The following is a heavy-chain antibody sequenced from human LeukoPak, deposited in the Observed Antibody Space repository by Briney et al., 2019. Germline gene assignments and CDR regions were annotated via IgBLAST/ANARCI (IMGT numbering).Heavy chain of an antibody. D-gene: IGHD5-18*01. CDR3: ARGRSYGFDFDS. CDR2: KYYSGST. Sequence: PPQTLSLTCDVSGVSINTCCYYWTWIRHPPGKGLEWIGYKYYSGSTRYNSSLRSRLTISLDSSKNQFSLRLTSVTAADTAVYYCARGRSYGFDFDSWGPGTLVIVSS. CDR1: GVSINTCCYY. J-gene: IGHJ4*02. V-gene: IGHV4-61*01.